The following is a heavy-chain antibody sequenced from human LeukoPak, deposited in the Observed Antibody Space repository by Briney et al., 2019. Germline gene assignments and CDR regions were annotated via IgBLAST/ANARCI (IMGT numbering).Heavy chain of an antibody. V-gene: IGHV4-39*01. CDR1: GGSTSSSSYN. D-gene: IGHD2-15*01. CDR3: ARQLGYCSGGSCYHRRGAFDI. J-gene: IGHJ3*02. CDR2: IYYSGST. Sequence: PSETLSLTCTVSGGSTSSSSYNWGWIRQPPGKGLEWIASIYYSGSTNYNPSLKSRVTISVDTSKNQFSLKLSSVTAADTAVYYCARQLGYCSGGSCYHRRGAFDIWGQGTMVTVSS.